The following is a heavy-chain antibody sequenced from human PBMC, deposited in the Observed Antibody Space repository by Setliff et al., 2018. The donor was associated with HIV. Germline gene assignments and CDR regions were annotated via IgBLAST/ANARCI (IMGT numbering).Heavy chain of an antibody. CDR1: GYTFDGHY. CDR3: ARVGAYCGGDCYGWPADAFEI. CDR2: ISPNNFNT. D-gene: IGHD2-21*02. Sequence: ASVKVSCKTSGYTFDGHYLHWVRQAPGQGLEWMGRISPNNFNTQYAKNFQGRVTMTWDTSTSTGYMELSSLRSEDTAVYYCARVGAYCGGDCYGWPADAFEIWGQGTMVTVSS. J-gene: IGHJ3*02. V-gene: IGHV1-2*06.